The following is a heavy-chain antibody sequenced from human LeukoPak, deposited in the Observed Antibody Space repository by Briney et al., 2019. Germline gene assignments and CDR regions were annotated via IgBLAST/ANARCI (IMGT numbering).Heavy chain of an antibody. J-gene: IGHJ4*02. CDR1: GFTFSSYS. D-gene: IGHD3-3*01. CDR2: ISSSSSTI. CDR3: ARDFGEYYDFWSGPPAKNYFDY. V-gene: IGHV3-48*01. Sequence: GGSLRPSCAASGFTFSSYSMNWVRQAPGKGLEWVSYISSSSSTIYYADSVKGRFTISRDNAKNSLYLQMNSLRAEDTAVYYCARDFGEYYDFWSGPPAKNYFDYWGQGTLVTVSS.